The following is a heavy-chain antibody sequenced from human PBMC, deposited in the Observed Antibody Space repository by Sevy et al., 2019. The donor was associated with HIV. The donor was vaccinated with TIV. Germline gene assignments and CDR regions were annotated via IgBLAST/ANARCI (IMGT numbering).Heavy chain of an antibody. Sequence: GGSLRLSCAASGFTFSSYWMSWVRQAPGKGLEWVANIKQDGSEKYYVDSVKGQFTISRDNAKNSLYLQMNSLRAEDTAVYYCARDHLYGSGSYYHDYYYYYGMDVWGQGTTVTVSS. V-gene: IGHV3-7*01. CDR2: IKQDGSEK. D-gene: IGHD3-10*01. CDR1: GFTFSSYW. J-gene: IGHJ6*02. CDR3: ARDHLYGSGSYYHDYYYYYGMDV.